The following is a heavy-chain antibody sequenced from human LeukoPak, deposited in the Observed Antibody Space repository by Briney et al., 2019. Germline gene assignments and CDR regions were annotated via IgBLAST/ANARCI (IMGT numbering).Heavy chain of an antibody. CDR2: INHSGST. D-gene: IGHD4-11*01. CDR3: ASLTTAYYYYGMDV. Sequence: PSETLSLTCAVYGGSFSGYYWSWIRQPPGKGLEWIGEINHSGSTNYNPSLKSRVTISVDTSKNQFSLKLSSVTAADTAVYYCASLTTAYYYYGMDVWGQGTTVTVSS. V-gene: IGHV4-34*01. CDR1: GGSFSGYY. J-gene: IGHJ6*02.